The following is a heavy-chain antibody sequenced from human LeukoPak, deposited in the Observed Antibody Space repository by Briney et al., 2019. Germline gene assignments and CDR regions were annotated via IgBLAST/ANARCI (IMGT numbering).Heavy chain of an antibody. CDR2: IYYSGSS. V-gene: IGHV4-59*11. CDR1: GDSITPHY. Sequence: SETLSLTCTVSGDSITPHYWSWIRQPPGKGLEWIGYIYYSGSSNYNPSVKSRVTLSVDRSMNQFSLKLTSVTAADTAVYYCARVVPGSNWFDYWGRGTLVTVSS. CDR3: ARVVPGSNWFDY. J-gene: IGHJ4*02. D-gene: IGHD6-13*01.